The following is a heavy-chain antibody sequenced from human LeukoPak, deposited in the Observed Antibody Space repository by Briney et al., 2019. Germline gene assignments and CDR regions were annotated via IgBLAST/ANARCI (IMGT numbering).Heavy chain of an antibody. Sequence: PSETLSLTCSVSGGSISSTTYYWGWIRQPPGKGLEWIGSIYYSGSTYYNLSLKSRVTISVDTSKNQFSLKLSSVTAADTAVYFCGRHRVTITSPMDYWGQGTLVTVSS. CDR2: IYYSGST. CDR3: GRHRVTITSPMDY. CDR1: GGSISSTTYY. D-gene: IGHD2-2*01. J-gene: IGHJ4*02. V-gene: IGHV4-39*01.